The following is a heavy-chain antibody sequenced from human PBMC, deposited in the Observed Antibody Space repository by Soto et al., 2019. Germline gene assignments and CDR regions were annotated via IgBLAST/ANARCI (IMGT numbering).Heavy chain of an antibody. V-gene: IGHV4-39*01. CDR1: GDSISSSTYY. CDR2: MFYSENT. Sequence: SETLSLTCTVSGDSISSSTYYWGWIRQPPGKGLEWIGSMFYSENTYYNPSLKSRVTLSIDTPKNQFSLKLNSVTAADTAVYYCVSPEGYYDSSGYTLDYWGQGTLVTVSS. CDR3: VSPEGYYDSSGYTLDY. J-gene: IGHJ4*02. D-gene: IGHD3-22*01.